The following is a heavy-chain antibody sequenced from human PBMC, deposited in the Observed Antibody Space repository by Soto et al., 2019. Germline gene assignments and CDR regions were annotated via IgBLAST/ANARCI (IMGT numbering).Heavy chain of an antibody. D-gene: IGHD3-9*01. CDR3: ARDNEDILTGYYNRGSSDY. CDR2: ISAYNGNT. CDR1: GYTFTSYG. Sequence: ASVKVSCKASGYTFTSYGISWVRQAPGQGLEWMGWISAYNGNTNYAQKLQGRVTMTTGTSTSTAYMELRSLRSDDTAVYYCARDNEDILTGYYNRGSSDYWGQGTLVTVSS. J-gene: IGHJ4*02. V-gene: IGHV1-18*01.